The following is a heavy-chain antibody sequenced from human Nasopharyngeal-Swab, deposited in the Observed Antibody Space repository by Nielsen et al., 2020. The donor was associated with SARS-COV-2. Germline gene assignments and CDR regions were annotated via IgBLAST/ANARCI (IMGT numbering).Heavy chain of an antibody. V-gene: IGHV3-30*04. Sequence: GESLKISCAASGFTFSSYAMHWVRQAPGKGLEWVAVISYDGSNKYYADSVKGRFTISRDNSKNTLYLQMNSLRAEVTAVYYCARENPGEQPAGRHFDYWGQGTLVTVSS. CDR1: GFTFSSYA. D-gene: IGHD3-10*01. CDR2: ISYDGSNK. CDR3: ARENPGEQPAGRHFDY. J-gene: IGHJ4*02.